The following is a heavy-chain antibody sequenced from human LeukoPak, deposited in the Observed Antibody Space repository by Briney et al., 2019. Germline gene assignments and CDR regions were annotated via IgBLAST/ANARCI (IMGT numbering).Heavy chain of an antibody. V-gene: IGHV4-34*01. D-gene: IGHD2-21*02. CDR2: IYHSGST. J-gene: IGHJ4*02. Sequence: SETLSLTCAVYGGSFSGYYWSWIRQPPGKGLEWIGEIYHSGSTNYNPSLKSRVTISVDTSKNQFSLKLTSVTAADMAVYYCARGHSSVVTAIPYYFDFWGQGTLVTVSS. CDR3: ARGHSSVVTAIPYYFDF. CDR1: GGSFSGYY.